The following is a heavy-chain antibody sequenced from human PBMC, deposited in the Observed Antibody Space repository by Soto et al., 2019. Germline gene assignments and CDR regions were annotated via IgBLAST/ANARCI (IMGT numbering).Heavy chain of an antibody. D-gene: IGHD6-6*01. J-gene: IGHJ6*02. CDR2: ISGSGGST. CDR3: AKDWSSSSVYYGMDV. Sequence: EVQLLESGGGLVQPGGSLRLSCAASGFTFSSYAMSWVRQAPGKGLEWVSAISGSGGSTYYADYVKGRFTISRDNSKNTLYLQMNSLRAEDTAVYYCAKDWSSSSVYYGMDVWGQGTTVTVSS. CDR1: GFTFSSYA. V-gene: IGHV3-23*01.